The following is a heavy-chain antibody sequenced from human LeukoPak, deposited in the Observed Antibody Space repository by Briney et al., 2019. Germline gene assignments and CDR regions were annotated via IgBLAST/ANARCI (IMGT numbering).Heavy chain of an antibody. J-gene: IGHJ4*02. CDR3: ARGIYTAMDAGFDY. D-gene: IGHD5-18*01. CDR1: GFTVSSNY. Sequence: GGSLRLSCAASGFTVSSNYMSWLRQAPGKGLEWVSVIYSGGSTYYVDSVKGRFTISRDNTKNTLYLQMNSLRAEDTAVYYCARGIYTAMDAGFDYWGQGTLVTVSS. CDR2: IYSGGST. V-gene: IGHV3-53*01.